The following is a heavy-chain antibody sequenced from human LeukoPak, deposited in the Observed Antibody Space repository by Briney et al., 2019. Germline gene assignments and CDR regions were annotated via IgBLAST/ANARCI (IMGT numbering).Heavy chain of an antibody. J-gene: IGHJ4*02. D-gene: IGHD6-19*01. V-gene: IGHV3-23*01. CDR2: LIGSSCDA. CDR3: AKNWLEY. Sequence: GESLSLSCAASGFDFSSYAMIWVRKAPGGGVVWGSVLIGSSCDAYYAKTVKGRLVISRDNSKTTLYLQMNGLRADDTAVYYCAKNWLEYWGQGTLVTVSS. CDR1: GFDFSSYA.